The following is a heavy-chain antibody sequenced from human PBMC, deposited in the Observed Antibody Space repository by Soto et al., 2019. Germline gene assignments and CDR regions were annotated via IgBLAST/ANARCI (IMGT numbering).Heavy chain of an antibody. CDR3: AAESYTEVVFDP. Sequence: QVQLQESGPGLVKPSQTLSLTCTVSGGSISSGDYYWSWIRQPPGKGLEWIGYIYYSGSTYYNPSLKRRXXIXVXXSKNQFSLKLSSVTAADTAVYYCAAESYTEVVFDPWGQGTLVTVSS. CDR2: IYYSGST. V-gene: IGHV4-30-4*01. D-gene: IGHD2-15*01. J-gene: IGHJ5*02. CDR1: GGSISSGDYY.